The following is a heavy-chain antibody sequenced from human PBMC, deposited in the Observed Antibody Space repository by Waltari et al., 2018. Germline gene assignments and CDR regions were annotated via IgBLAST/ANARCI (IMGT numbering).Heavy chain of an antibody. Sequence: QVQLVQFGAEVKKPGASVKVSCKASGYTFTSYYLHWVRQAPGQGLEWMGRINPSGGRKYDAQKCQGRGTMTRDTSTSAVYMELSSLRAEDTAVYYCARDMAASYYGMDVWGQGTTVTVSS. CDR1: GYTFTSYY. J-gene: IGHJ6*02. CDR2: INPSGGRK. D-gene: IGHD6-13*01. V-gene: IGHV1-46*01. CDR3: ARDMAASYYGMDV.